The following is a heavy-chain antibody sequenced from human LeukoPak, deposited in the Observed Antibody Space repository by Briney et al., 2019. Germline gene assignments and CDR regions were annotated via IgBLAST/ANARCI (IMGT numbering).Heavy chain of an antibody. CDR2: IPYDGSNK. CDR3: ASGYCSSTSCYNIDY. V-gene: IGHV3-30-3*01. CDR1: GFTFSSYA. J-gene: IGHJ4*02. Sequence: PGRSLRLSCAASGFTFSSYAMHWVRQAPGKGLEWVAVIPYDGSNKYYADSVKGRFTISRDNSKNTLYLQMNSLRAEDTAVYYCASGYCSSTSCYNIDYWGQGTLVTVSS. D-gene: IGHD2-2*02.